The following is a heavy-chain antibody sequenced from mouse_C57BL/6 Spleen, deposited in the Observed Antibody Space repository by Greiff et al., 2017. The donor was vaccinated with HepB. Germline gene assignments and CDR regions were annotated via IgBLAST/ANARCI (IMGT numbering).Heavy chain of an antibody. D-gene: IGHD2-4*01. CDR2: INPNYGTT. CDR1: GYSFTDYN. V-gene: IGHV1-39*01. Sequence: VQLKQSGPELVKPGASVKISCKASGYSFTDYNMNWVKQSNGKSLEWIGVINPNYGTTSYNQKFKGKATLTVDQSSSTAYMQLNSLTSEDSAVYYCARSGSYDYDVAWFAYWGQGTLVTVSA. J-gene: IGHJ3*01. CDR3: ARSGSYDYDVAWFAY.